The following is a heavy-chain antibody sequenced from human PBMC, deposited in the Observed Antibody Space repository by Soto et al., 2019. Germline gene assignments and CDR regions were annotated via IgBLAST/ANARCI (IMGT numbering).Heavy chain of an antibody. CDR1: GGSFSSYY. CDR2: IYYSGST. D-gene: IGHD2-15*01. CDR3: ASAPHEYCSGGSCYAGYYFDY. Sequence: SETLSLTCTVSGGSFSSYYWSWIRQPPGKGLEWIGYIYYSGSTNYNPSLKSRVTISVDTSKNQFSLKLSSVTAADTAVYYCASAPHEYCSGGSCYAGYYFDYWGQGTLVTVSS. J-gene: IGHJ4*02. V-gene: IGHV4-59*01.